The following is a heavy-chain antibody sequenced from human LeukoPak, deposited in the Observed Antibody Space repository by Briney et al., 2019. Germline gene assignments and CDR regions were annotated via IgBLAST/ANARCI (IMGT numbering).Heavy chain of an antibody. J-gene: IGHJ5*02. V-gene: IGHV1-18*04. Sequence: ASVKVSCKASGYTFTSYGISWVRQAPGQGLEWMGWISTYNGNTNYAQKLQGRVTMTTDTSTGTVYMELRSLRSDDTAVYYCARDLWGGQLERRVHDLNWFDPWGQGTLVTVSS. CDR1: GYTFTSYG. D-gene: IGHD1-1*01. CDR3: ARDLWGGQLERRVHDLNWFDP. CDR2: ISTYNGNT.